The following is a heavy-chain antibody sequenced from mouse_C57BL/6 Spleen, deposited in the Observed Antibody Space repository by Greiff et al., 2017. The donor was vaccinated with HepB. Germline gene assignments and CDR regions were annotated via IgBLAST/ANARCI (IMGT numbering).Heavy chain of an antibody. CDR1: GYAFSSYW. CDR2: IYPGDGDT. J-gene: IGHJ1*03. Sequence: VKLMESGAELVKPGASVKISCKASGYAFSSYWMNWVKQRPGKGLEWIGQIYPGDGDTNYNGKFKGKATLTADKSSSTAYMQLSSLTSEDSAVYFCARSRDGYPYWYFDVWGTGTTVTVSS. D-gene: IGHD2-3*01. CDR3: ARSRDGYPYWYFDV. V-gene: IGHV1-80*01.